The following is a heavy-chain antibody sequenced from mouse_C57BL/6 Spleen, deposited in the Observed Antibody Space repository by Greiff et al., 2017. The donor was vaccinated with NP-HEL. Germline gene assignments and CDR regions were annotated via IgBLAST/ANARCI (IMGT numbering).Heavy chain of an antibody. J-gene: IGHJ3*01. CDR3: ARNYDYSNSFAY. Sequence: VKLQESGPGLVAPSQSLSITCTVSGFSLTSYAISWVRQPPGKGLEWLGVIWTGGGKNYNSAPNTRQSISKDNAKSQVFLKMNSLQTENTARYYGARNYDYSNSFAYWGQGTLVTVSA. CDR2: IWTGGGK. CDR1: GFSLTSYA. D-gene: IGHD2-5*01. V-gene: IGHV2-9-1*01.